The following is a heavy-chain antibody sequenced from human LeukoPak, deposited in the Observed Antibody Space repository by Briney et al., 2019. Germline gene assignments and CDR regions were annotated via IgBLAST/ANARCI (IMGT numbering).Heavy chain of an antibody. CDR1: GYTFTSYY. CDR3: ARGVTGTTSDY. CDR2: INPSGGST. J-gene: IGHJ4*02. D-gene: IGHD1-7*01. Sequence: ASVKVSCKSSGYTFTSYYMHWVRQAPGQGLEWMGIINPSGGSTSYAQKFQGRVTMTRDMSTSTVYMELSSLRSEDTAVYYCARGVTGTTSDYWGQGTLVTVSS. V-gene: IGHV1-46*01.